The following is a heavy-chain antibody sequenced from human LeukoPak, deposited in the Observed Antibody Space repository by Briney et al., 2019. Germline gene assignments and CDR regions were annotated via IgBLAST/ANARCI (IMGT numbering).Heavy chain of an antibody. Sequence: GGSLRLSCAASGFTFKNYWMTWVRQPPGKGLEWVANIKPDGSETYCVDSVKGRFTISRDNAKNSLYLQMNSLRAEDTAVYYCARGGYKTTDYVGQGTLVTVSS. CDR1: GFTFKNYW. D-gene: IGHD2-2*02. CDR3: ARGGYKTTDY. V-gene: IGHV3-7*05. J-gene: IGHJ4*02. CDR2: IKPDGSET.